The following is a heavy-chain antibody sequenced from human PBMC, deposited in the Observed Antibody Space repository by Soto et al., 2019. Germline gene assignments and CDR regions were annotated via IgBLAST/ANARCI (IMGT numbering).Heavy chain of an antibody. Sequence: VASVKVSCQASGYTFTSYAMHWVRQAPGQRLEWMGWIKAGNGNTKYSQKFQGRVTITRDTSASTAYMELSSLRSEDTAVYYCARLGYCSSTSCYLGYYGMDVWGQGTTVTVSS. D-gene: IGHD2-2*01. CDR3: ARLGYCSSTSCYLGYYGMDV. V-gene: IGHV1-3*01. CDR2: IKAGNGNT. J-gene: IGHJ6*02. CDR1: GYTFTSYA.